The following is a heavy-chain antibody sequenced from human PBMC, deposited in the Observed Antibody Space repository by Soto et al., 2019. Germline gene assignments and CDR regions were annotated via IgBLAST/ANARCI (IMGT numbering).Heavy chain of an antibody. Sequence: TLSLTCTVSGGSISSGAYYWDWIRQHPGKGLEWIAYIYYSGNTYYNPSLKSRITISVDTSKNQFSLKLSSVTAADTAVYYCASTYSGYFDNWGQGTLVTVSS. CDR2: IYYSGNT. J-gene: IGHJ4*02. D-gene: IGHD3-22*01. CDR1: GGSISSGAYY. CDR3: ASTYSGYFDN. V-gene: IGHV4-31*03.